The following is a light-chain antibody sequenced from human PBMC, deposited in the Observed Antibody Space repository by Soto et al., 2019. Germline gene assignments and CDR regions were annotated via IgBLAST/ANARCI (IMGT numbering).Light chain of an antibody. CDR1: QIISSW. CDR2: DVS. J-gene: IGKJ1*01. CDR3: QQYNTFWT. Sequence: DIQMTQSPSTLSASVGDRVTITCRASQIISSWLAWYQQKPGKAPKLLIYDVSTLGSGVPSRFSGSGSGTDFTLTISSLQPDDSATYYCQQYNTFWTFGQGTEVEIK. V-gene: IGKV1-5*01.